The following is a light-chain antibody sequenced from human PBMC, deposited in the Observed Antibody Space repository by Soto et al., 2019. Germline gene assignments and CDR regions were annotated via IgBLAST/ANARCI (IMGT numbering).Light chain of an antibody. CDR1: QTVRNNY. V-gene: IGKV3-11*01. J-gene: IGKJ4*01. CDR2: DAS. CDR3: QQRSNWRVT. Sequence: VLSPSPGRLSLSPGERATLSCRASQTVRNNYLAWYQQKPGQAPRLLIYDASNRATGIPARFSGSGSGTDFTLTISSLEPEDIAVYYCQQRSNWRVTFGGGAKVDIK.